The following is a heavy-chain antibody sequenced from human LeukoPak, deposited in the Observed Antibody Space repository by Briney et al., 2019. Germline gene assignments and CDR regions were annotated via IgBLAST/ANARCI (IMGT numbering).Heavy chain of an antibody. D-gene: IGHD6-13*01. CDR1: GGSIISYY. J-gene: IGHJ3*02. CDR2: IYYSGST. Sequence: SETLSLTCTVSGGSIISYYWSWIRQPPGKGLEWIGYIYYSGSTNYNPSLKGRVTISVDTSKNQFSLKLSSVTAADTAVYYCARAVPSTGIAAAAPAFDIWGQGTMVTVSS. CDR3: ARAVPSTGIAAAAPAFDI. V-gene: IGHV4-59*12.